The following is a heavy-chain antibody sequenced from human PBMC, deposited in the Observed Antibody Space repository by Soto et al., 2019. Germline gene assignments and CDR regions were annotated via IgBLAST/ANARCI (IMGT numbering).Heavy chain of an antibody. D-gene: IGHD2-8*01. CDR3: ARLRRAVGVMVYAMGEYYFDY. CDR2: IYYSGST. CDR1: GGSISSSSYY. V-gene: IGHV4-39*01. J-gene: IGHJ4*02. Sequence: QLQLQESGPGLVKPSETLSLTCTVSGGSISSSSYYWGWIRQPPGKGLEWIGSIYYSGSTYYNPSLKNRVTISIDTSKNQFSLKLSSVTAADTAVYYCARLRRAVGVMVYAMGEYYFDYWGQGTLVTVSS.